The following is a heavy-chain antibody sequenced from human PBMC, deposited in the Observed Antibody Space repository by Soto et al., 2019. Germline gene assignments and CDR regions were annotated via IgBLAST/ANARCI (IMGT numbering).Heavy chain of an antibody. J-gene: IGHJ4*02. CDR1: GFTFSSYG. D-gene: IGHD2-8*01. V-gene: IGHV3-33*01. CDR2: IWYDGSNK. Sequence: GGSLRLSCAASGFTFSSYGMHWVRQAPGKGLEWVAVIWYDGSNKYYADSVKGRFTISRDNSKNTLYLQMNSLRAEDTAVYYCARDRLMVYAIDYWGQGTLVTVSS. CDR3: ARDRLMVYAIDY.